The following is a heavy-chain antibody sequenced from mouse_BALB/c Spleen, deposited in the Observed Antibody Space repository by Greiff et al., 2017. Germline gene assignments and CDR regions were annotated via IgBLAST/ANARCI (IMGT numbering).Heavy chain of an antibody. J-gene: IGHJ4*01. V-gene: IGHV5-9-3*01. Sequence: EVKLVESGGGLVQPGGSLKLSCAASGFTFSSYAMSWVRQTPEKRLEWVATISSGGSYTYYPDSVKGRFTISRDNAKNTLYLQMSSLRSEDTAMYYCARHGARATEDAMDYWGQGTSVTVSS. CDR3: ARHGARATEDAMDY. D-gene: IGHD3-1*01. CDR2: ISSGGSYT. CDR1: GFTFSSYA.